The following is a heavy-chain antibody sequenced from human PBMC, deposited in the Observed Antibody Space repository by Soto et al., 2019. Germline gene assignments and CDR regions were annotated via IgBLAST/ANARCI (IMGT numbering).Heavy chain of an antibody. J-gene: IGHJ6*02. CDR3: ARDLGYYDSSGYYQRGMDV. V-gene: IGHV1-2*04. D-gene: IGHD3-22*01. CDR2: INPNSGGT. Sequence: QVQLVQSGAEVKKPGASVKVSCKASGYTFTGYYMHWVRQAPGQGLEWMGWINPNSGGTNYAHKFQGWVTMTRDTSLSTAYMELSRLRSDDTAVYYCARDLGYYDSSGYYQRGMDVWSQGTTVTVSS. CDR1: GYTFTGYY.